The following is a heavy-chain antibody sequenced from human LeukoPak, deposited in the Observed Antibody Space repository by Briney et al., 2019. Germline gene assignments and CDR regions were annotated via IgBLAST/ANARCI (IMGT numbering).Heavy chain of an antibody. D-gene: IGHD3-16*01. CDR1: GGSISSGDYY. CDR2: IYYSGST. CDR3: ARAPWGDYVDY. J-gene: IGHJ4*02. V-gene: IGHV4-30-4*01. Sequence: SQTLSLTCTVSGGSISSGDYYWNWIRQPPGKGLEWIGYIYYSGSTYYNPSLQSRVTISVDTSKNQFSLKLSSVTAADTAVYYCARAPWGDYVDYWGQGTLVTVSS.